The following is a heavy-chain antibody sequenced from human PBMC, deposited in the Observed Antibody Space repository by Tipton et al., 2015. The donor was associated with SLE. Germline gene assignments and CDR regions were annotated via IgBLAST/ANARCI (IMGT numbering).Heavy chain of an antibody. CDR1: GFTFRSYA. D-gene: IGHD3-22*01. CDR2: ISGIGGTT. V-gene: IGHV3-23*01. Sequence: SLRLSCAASGFTFRSYALSWVRQAPGKGLEWVSGISGIGGTTTYAGSVKGRFTISRDNSKNILYLQMYSLRADDTAVYYCARGDYYDSGDYVDAFDIWGQGTLVTVSS. J-gene: IGHJ3*02. CDR3: ARGDYYDSGDYVDAFDI.